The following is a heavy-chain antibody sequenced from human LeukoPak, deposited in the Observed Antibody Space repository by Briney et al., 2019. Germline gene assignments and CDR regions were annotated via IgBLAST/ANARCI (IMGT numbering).Heavy chain of an antibody. V-gene: IGHV4-59*12. D-gene: IGHD3-3*01. J-gene: IGHJ5*02. CDR2: IYYSGST. CDR3: ARESYRILRFLEWPGGGNWFDP. Sequence: SETLSLTCTVSGGSISSYYWSWIRQPPGKGLEWIGYIYYSGSTNYNPPLKSRVTISVDTSKNQFSLKLSSVTAADTAVYYCARESYRILRFLEWPGGGNWFDPWGQGTLVTVSS. CDR1: GGSISSYY.